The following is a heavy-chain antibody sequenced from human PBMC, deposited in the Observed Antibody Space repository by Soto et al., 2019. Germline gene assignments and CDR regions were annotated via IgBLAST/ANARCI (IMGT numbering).Heavy chain of an antibody. CDR1: GGSITSGGYC. Sequence: QVQLQESGPGLVKPSQTLSLTCTVSGGSITSGGYCWTWIRQHPVKGLEWMGHIYYSGSTSYNPSLKSRVTISIDTSKNQFSPKLTSVTAADTAVYYCARDGDYFGSGSPPLLSRWGQGTLVTVSS. CDR3: ARDGDYFGSGSPPLLSR. J-gene: IGHJ4*02. CDR2: IYYSGST. D-gene: IGHD3-10*01. V-gene: IGHV4-31*03.